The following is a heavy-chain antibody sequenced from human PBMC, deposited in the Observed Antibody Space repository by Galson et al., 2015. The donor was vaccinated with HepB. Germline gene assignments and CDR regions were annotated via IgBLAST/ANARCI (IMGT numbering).Heavy chain of an antibody. CDR2: INPSGGST. D-gene: IGHD5-18*01. V-gene: IGHV1-46*03. Sequence: QTGAEVKKPGTSVKVSCKASGYTFTSCYMHWVRQAPGQGLEWMGIINPSGGSTSYAQKFQGRVTMTRDTSTSTVYMELSSLRSEDTAVYYCARRRYSYGWRPNYYGMDVWGQGTTVTVSS. J-gene: IGHJ6*02. CDR1: GYTFTSCY. CDR3: ARRRYSYGWRPNYYGMDV.